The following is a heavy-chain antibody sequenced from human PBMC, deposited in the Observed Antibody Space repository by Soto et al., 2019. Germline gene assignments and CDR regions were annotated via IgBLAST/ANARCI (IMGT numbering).Heavy chain of an antibody. J-gene: IGHJ6*02. V-gene: IGHV1-69*06. CDR1: GCTFSSLG. Sequence: SVKVSCKASGCTFSSLGINWVRQAPGQGLEWMGGIIPISETTNYAQIFQDRVSIVADISTTTAYMELSRLTFEDTAVYYCARALLSHSYDSGGYDSSFHGMDVWGQGTPVTVSS. CDR3: ARALLSHSYDSGGYDSSFHGMDV. CDR2: IIPISETT. D-gene: IGHD3-22*01.